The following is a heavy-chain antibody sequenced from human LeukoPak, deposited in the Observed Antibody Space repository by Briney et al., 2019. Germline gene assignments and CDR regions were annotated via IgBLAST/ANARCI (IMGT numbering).Heavy chain of an antibody. J-gene: IGHJ4*02. Sequence: GGSLRLSCAASGFTFSNAWMSWVRQAPGKGLEWVGRIKSKTDGGTTDYAAPVKGRFTISRDDSKNTLYLQMNSLKTEDAAVYYCTTGLSYYDYVWGSYRSDYWGQGTLVTVSS. V-gene: IGHV3-15*01. CDR3: TTGLSYYDYVWGSYRSDY. CDR2: IKSKTDGGTT. CDR1: GFTFSNAW. D-gene: IGHD3-16*02.